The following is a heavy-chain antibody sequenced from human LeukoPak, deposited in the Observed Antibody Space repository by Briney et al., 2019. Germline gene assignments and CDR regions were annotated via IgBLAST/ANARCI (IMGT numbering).Heavy chain of an antibody. CDR1: GFTFSDYY. D-gene: IGHD2-15*01. J-gene: IGHJ4*02. Sequence: PGGSLRLSCAASGFTFSDYYMSWIRQAPGKGLEWVSYISSSGSTIYYADSVKGRFTISRDNAKNSLYLQMNSLRAEDTAVYYCARAEGYCSGGSCYSDPYYFDYWGQGTLSPSPQ. CDR2: ISSSGSTI. V-gene: IGHV3-11*01. CDR3: ARAEGYCSGGSCYSDPYYFDY.